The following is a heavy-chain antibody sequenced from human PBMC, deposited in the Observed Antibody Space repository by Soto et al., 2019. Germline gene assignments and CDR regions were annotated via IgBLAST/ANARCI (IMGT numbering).Heavy chain of an antibody. J-gene: IGHJ3*02. CDR3: AKATATGGGAFDI. D-gene: IGHD2-8*02. CDR1: GFICSSYD. CDR2: ILVGGST. Sequence: HPGGSLRLSSAASGFICSSYDMSWVRQAPGKGLEWVSTILVGGSTHYEDSVKGRFTISRDGSKNTVYLQMNSLTAGDTAVYYCAKATATGGGAFDICGQGTMVTVSS. V-gene: IGHV3-23*01.